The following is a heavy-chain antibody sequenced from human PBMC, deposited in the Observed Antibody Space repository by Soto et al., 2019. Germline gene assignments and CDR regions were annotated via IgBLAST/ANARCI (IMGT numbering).Heavy chain of an antibody. CDR3: TRDQGGSYDSWFDP. Sequence: EVQVVESGGGLDKPGGSQRLSCNFSFSMYSMDWVRQAPGKGLEWVASISSGSDFIKYADSVKGRFTISRDNTKNSVSLQMSSLRVEDTAMYYCTRDQGGSYDSWFDPWGRGTLVTVSS. CDR1: FSMYS. V-gene: IGHV3-21*02. D-gene: IGHD1-26*01. J-gene: IGHJ5*02. CDR2: ISSGSDFI.